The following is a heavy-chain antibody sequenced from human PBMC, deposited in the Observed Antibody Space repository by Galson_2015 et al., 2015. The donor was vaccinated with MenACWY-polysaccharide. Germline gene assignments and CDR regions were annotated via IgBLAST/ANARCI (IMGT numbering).Heavy chain of an antibody. D-gene: IGHD6-6*01. J-gene: IGHJ4*02. CDR1: GFTFNTHW. CDR2: INRDGSNT. V-gene: IGHV3-74*01. CDR3: ARGITSSN. Sequence: SLRLSCAASGFTFNTHWMHWVRQAPGKGLMWVSRINRDGSNTDYADSVKGRFTISRDNAKNTLFLQMNSLGAEDTAVYYCARGITSSNWGQGTLVTVSS.